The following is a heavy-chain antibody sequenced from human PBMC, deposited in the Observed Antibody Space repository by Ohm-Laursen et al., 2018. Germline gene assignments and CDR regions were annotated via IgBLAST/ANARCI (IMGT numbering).Heavy chain of an antibody. CDR3: ARGESRYSSSSYFDY. V-gene: IGHV4-4*07. J-gene: IGHJ4*02. CDR2: IYTSGGT. D-gene: IGHD6-6*01. Sequence: SETLSLTCAVSGGSMSSYYWSWIRQPAGKGLEWIGRIYTSGGTNYNPSLKSRVTMSVDTSKNQFSLKLSSVTAADTAVYYCARGESRYSSSSYFDYWGQGTLVTVSS. CDR1: GGSMSSYY.